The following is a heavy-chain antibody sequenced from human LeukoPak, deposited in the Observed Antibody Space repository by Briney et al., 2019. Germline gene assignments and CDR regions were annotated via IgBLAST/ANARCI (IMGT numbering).Heavy chain of an antibody. D-gene: IGHD6-19*01. CDR3: AGSSSGWVDY. CDR2: ISSDGSST. Sequence: GGSLRLSCAGSGITFSSYWMHWVRQAPEKGLVWVSRISSDGSSTAYADSVKGRFTISRDNAKNTLYLQMNSLRAEDTAVYYCAGSSSGWVDYWGQGTLVTVSS. J-gene: IGHJ4*02. V-gene: IGHV3-74*01. CDR1: GITFSSYW.